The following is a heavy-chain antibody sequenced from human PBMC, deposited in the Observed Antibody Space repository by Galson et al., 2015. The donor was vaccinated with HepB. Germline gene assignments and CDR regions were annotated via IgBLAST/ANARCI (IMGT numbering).Heavy chain of an antibody. CDR2: IYSGGST. D-gene: IGHD6-13*01. Sequence: SLRLSCAASGFTVSSNYMSWVRQAPGKGLEWVSVIYSGGSTYYADSVKGRFAISRDNSKNTLYLQMNSLRAEDTAVYYCARDSKQQLGGSFDIWGQGTMVTVSS. J-gene: IGHJ3*02. CDR3: ARDSKQQLGGSFDI. V-gene: IGHV3-66*01. CDR1: GFTVSSNY.